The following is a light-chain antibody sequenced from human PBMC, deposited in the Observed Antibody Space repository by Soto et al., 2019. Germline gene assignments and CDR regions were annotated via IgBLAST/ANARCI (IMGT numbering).Light chain of an antibody. J-gene: IGKJ1*01. CDR1: QSISSTS. CDR3: HYGNSPPWT. CDR2: GAS. Sequence: EIVLTQSPGTLSLSPGERATLSCRASQSISSTSLAWYQQKPGQAPRLLICGASSRATGIPDRFSGSGSGTDFTLSISSLEPEDFAVYYCHYGNSPPWTFAHGTKVDIK. V-gene: IGKV3-20*01.